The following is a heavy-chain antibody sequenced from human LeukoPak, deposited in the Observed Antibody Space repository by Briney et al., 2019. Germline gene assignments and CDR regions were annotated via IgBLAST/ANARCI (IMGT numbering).Heavy chain of an antibody. D-gene: IGHD2-15*01. V-gene: IGHV3-30*04. CDR3: ARSRPVVVAAYFDY. J-gene: IGHJ4*02. CDR1: GFTFSSYA. Sequence: GRSLRLSCAASGFTFSSYAMHWVRQAPGKGLEGVAVISYDGSNKYYADSVKGRFTISRDNSKNTLYLQMNSLRAEDTAVYYCARSRPVVVAAYFDYWGQGTLVTVSS. CDR2: ISYDGSNK.